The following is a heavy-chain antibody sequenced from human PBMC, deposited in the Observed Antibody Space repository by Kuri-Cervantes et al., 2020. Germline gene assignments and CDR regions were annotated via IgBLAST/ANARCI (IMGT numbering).Heavy chain of an antibody. CDR3: ATTGPSGSFL. J-gene: IGHJ4*02. CDR2: IDTDGSTT. D-gene: IGHD1-26*01. V-gene: IGHV3-74*01. CDR1: GFTFSNYW. Sequence: GGSLRLSCAASGFTFSNYWMHWVRQVPGKGLVWVSRIDTDGSTTTYADSVKGRFTISRDNAKNTLYLQMDSLRAEDTAVYYCATTGPSGSFLWGQGTLVTVSS.